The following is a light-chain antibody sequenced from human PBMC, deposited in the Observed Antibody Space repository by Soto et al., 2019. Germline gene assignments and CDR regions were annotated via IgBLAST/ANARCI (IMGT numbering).Light chain of an antibody. J-gene: IGKJ5*01. Sequence: EIVLTQSPATLSLSPGERATLSCRASQSVSSYLAWYQQKPGQAPRLLIYDASNRATGIPARFSSSGSGTDFTLNISSLLHEDFAVYYWQQRSNWPPITFGQGTRLEIK. CDR2: DAS. CDR3: QQRSNWPPIT. CDR1: QSVSSY. V-gene: IGKV3-11*01.